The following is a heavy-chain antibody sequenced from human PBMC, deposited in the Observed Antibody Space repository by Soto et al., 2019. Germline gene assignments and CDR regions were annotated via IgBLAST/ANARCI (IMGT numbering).Heavy chain of an antibody. Sequence: GASVKVSCKASGYTFTSYAMHWVRQAPGQRLEWMGWINAGNGNTKYSQKFQGRVTITRDTSASTAYMELSSLRSEDTAVYYCARGYCSSTSCPKPRDYWGQGTLVTVSS. CDR2: INAGNGNT. CDR1: GYTFTSYA. V-gene: IGHV1-3*01. J-gene: IGHJ4*02. CDR3: ARGYCSSTSCPKPRDY. D-gene: IGHD2-2*01.